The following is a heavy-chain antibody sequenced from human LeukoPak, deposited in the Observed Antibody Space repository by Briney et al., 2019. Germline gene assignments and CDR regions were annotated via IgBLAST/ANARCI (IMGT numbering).Heavy chain of an antibody. Sequence: GGSLRLSCAASGFTFSSYAMSWVRQAPGKGLEWVSAISGSGGSTYYADSVKGRFTISRDNSKNTLYLQMNSLRAEDTAVYYCAKASRYCSSTSCPMDYWGQGTLVTVSS. J-gene: IGHJ4*02. V-gene: IGHV3-23*01. D-gene: IGHD2-2*01. CDR2: ISGSGGST. CDR1: GFTFSSYA. CDR3: AKASRYCSSTSCPMDY.